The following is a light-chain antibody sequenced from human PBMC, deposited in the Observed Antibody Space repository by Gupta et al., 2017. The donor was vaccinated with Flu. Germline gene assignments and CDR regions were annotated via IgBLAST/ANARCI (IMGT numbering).Light chain of an antibody. CDR3: QHYNGYLGT. Sequence: DIQMTQSPSTLSASVGDRVTWYQHKPGTAPKLLIYKASNLEIGVPSRFSASGSGTEFTLTISSLQPDDFATYYCQHYNGYLGTFGQGTKVEIK. J-gene: IGKJ1*01. CDR2: KAS. V-gene: IGKV1-5*03.